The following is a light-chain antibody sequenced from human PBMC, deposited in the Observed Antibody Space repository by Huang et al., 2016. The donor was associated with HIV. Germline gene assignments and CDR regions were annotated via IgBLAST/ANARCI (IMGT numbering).Light chain of an antibody. V-gene: IGKV3-11*01. Sequence: EIVLTLSPASLALSPGERATLSCRASQSVRNYLAWYQQKPGQAPRRLIFDASNRATDIPARFSGSGSGTDFTLTISSLEPEDFAVYYCQQRYNWPLTFGGGTKVEIK. J-gene: IGKJ4*01. CDR2: DAS. CDR3: QQRYNWPLT. CDR1: QSVRNY.